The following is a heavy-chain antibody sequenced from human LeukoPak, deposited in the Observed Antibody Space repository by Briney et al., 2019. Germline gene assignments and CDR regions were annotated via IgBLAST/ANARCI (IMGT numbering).Heavy chain of an antibody. D-gene: IGHD3-22*01. Sequence: GGSLRLSCAASGFTFTAYLIHWVRQAPGKGLEWVAVISSDGNAMFYADSVKGRFTISRDNSKNTLYLQMNSLRDEDTAVYYCVRESEYYFDHSASFHYRRRGTLATVSS. CDR1: GFTFTAYL. CDR2: ISSDGNAM. V-gene: IGHV3-30-3*01. J-gene: IGHJ4*02. CDR3: VRESEYYFDHSASFHY.